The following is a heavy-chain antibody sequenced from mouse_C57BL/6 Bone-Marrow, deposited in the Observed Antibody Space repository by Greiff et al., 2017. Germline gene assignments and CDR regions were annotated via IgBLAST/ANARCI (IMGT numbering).Heavy chain of an antibody. CDR1: GFTFSNYW. D-gene: IGHD2-2*01. CDR3: TGTMVTTYYFDY. CDR2: IRLKSDNYAT. Sequence: EVQLQESGGGLVQPGGSMKLSCVASGFTFSNYWMNWVRQSPEKGLEWVAQIRLKSDNYATHYAESVKGRFTISRDDSKSSVYLQMNNLRAEDTGIYYCTGTMVTTYYFDYWGQGTTLTVSS. J-gene: IGHJ2*01. V-gene: IGHV6-3*01.